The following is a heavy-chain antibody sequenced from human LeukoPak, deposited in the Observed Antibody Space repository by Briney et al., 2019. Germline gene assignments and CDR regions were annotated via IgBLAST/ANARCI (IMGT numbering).Heavy chain of an antibody. CDR3: ARRPTSLGYFDV. CDR1: GFTFSKHA. V-gene: IGHV3-23*01. J-gene: IGHJ2*01. CDR2: ISISGDGT. Sequence: GGSLRLSCAASGFTFSKHAMSWVRQAPGKGLEWVSVISISGDGTYYADFVKGRFTISRDNSKNTLYMQMKSLRAEDTAVYYCARRPTSLGYFDVWGRGTLVTVSS.